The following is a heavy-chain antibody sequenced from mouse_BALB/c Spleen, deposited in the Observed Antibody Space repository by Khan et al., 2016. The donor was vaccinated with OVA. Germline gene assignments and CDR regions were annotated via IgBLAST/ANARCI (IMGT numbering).Heavy chain of an antibody. D-gene: IGHD1-2*01. J-gene: IGHJ2*01. CDR3: ARTARIKY. CDR2: ISYRGST. CDR1: GYSITSGYG. V-gene: IGHV3-2*02. Sequence: EVQLQESGPGLVKPSQSLSLTCTVTGYSITSGYGWNWIRQFPGNKLEWMGYISYRGSTNYKPSLKSRISITRDTSKNQFFLHLNSGTTEDTDTYSCARTARIKYWGQGTTLTVSS.